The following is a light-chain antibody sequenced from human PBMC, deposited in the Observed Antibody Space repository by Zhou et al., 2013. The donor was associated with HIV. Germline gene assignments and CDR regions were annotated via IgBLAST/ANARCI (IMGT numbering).Light chain of an antibody. V-gene: IGKV1-5*03. CDR2: KAS. CDR1: QSISSW. Sequence: DIQMTQSPSTLSASVGDRVTITCRASQSISSWLAWYQQKPGKAPKLLIYKASSLESGVPSRFSGSGSGTEFTLTISSLQPEDFAVYYCQQYLYPPRTFGQGTKVEVK. CDR3: QQYLYPPRT. J-gene: IGKJ1*01.